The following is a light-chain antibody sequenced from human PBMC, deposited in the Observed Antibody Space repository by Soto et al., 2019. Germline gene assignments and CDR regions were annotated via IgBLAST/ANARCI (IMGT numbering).Light chain of an antibody. Sequence: EIVLTQSPGTLYLSPGERATLSCRASQSVSSSYLAWYQQKPGQAPRLLIYGASSRATGIPDRFSGSGSGTDFTLTISRLEPEDFAVYYCQQYGSSPLWTFGQGTKVEIK. CDR3: QQYGSSPLWT. CDR1: QSVSSSY. CDR2: GAS. V-gene: IGKV3-20*01. J-gene: IGKJ1*01.